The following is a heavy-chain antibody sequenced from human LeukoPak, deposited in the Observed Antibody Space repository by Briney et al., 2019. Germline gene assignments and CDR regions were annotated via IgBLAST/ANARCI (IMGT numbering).Heavy chain of an antibody. CDR3: AREHIAVREVRGSWFDP. D-gene: IGHD6-19*01. CDR1: GFTVSSNY. Sequence: TPGGSLRLSCAASGFTVSSNYMSWIRQPPGKGLEWIGEINHSGSTNYNPSLKSRVTISVDTTKNQFSLKLSSVTAADTAVYYCAREHIAVREVRGSWFDPWGQGTLVTVSS. CDR2: INHSGST. V-gene: IGHV4-34*01. J-gene: IGHJ5*02.